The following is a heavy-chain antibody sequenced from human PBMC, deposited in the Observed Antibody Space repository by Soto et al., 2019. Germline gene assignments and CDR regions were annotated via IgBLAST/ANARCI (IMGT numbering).Heavy chain of an antibody. CDR2: IYYSGST. V-gene: IGHV4-59*01. D-gene: IGHD6-19*01. J-gene: IGHJ3*02. Sequence: PSETLSLTCTVSGGSISSYCWSWIRQPPGKGLEWIGYIYYSGSTNYNPSLKSRVSISVDTSKSQFSLRLTSVTAADTAVYYCARYSSGWFDAFDIWGQGTMVTVSS. CDR1: GGSISSYC. CDR3: ARYSSGWFDAFDI.